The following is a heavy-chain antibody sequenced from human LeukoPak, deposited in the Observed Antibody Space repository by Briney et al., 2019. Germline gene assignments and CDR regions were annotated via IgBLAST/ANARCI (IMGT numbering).Heavy chain of an antibody. D-gene: IGHD6-13*01. V-gene: IGHV1-2*02. Sequence: ASVKVSCKASGYTFTGSYMHWVRQAPGQGFEWMGWINPNSGGTNYARKFQGRVTMTRDTSISTAYMELSRLRSDDTAVYYCARASISAAGPGLIDYWGQGTLVTVSS. CDR1: GYTFTGSY. J-gene: IGHJ4*02. CDR2: INPNSGGT. CDR3: ARASISAAGPGLIDY.